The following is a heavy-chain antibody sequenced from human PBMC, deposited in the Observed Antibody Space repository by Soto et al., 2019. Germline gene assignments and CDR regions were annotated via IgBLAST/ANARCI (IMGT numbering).Heavy chain of an antibody. Sequence: PGGSLRLSCAASGFTFSSYAMSWVRQAPGEGLEWVSAISGSGGSTYYADSVKGRFTISRDNSKNTLYLQMNSLRAEDTAVYYCAKDQIYGGNSDAFDIWGQGTMVTVSS. CDR3: AKDQIYGGNSDAFDI. CDR1: GFTFSSYA. D-gene: IGHD4-17*01. CDR2: ISGSGGST. J-gene: IGHJ3*02. V-gene: IGHV3-23*01.